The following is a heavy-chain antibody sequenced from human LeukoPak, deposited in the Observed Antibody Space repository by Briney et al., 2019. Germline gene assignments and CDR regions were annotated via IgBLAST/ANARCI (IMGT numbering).Heavy chain of an antibody. V-gene: IGHV3-23*01. CDR2: ISGSGGST. CDR3: AKGGSSSPRSTFDY. Sequence: SGGSLRLSCAASGFTFSSYAMSWVRQAPGKGLEWVSAISGSGGSTYYADSVKGRFTISRDNSKNTVYLQMNSLRAEDTAVYYCAKGGSSSPRSTFDYWGQGTLLTVSS. D-gene: IGHD6-13*01. CDR1: GFTFSSYA. J-gene: IGHJ4*02.